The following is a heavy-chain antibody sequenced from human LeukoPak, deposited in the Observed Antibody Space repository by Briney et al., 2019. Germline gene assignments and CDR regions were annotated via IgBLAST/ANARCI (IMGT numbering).Heavy chain of an antibody. D-gene: IGHD6-13*01. CDR2: INFSGST. CDR1: GGSISSYY. J-gene: IGHJ5*02. Sequence: SETLSLTCTVSGGSISSYYWTWIRQPPGRGLEWIGYINFSGSTNYNPSLKSRVTISVDTSKNQFSLKLSSVTAADTAVYYCARRFAAASNWFDPWGQGTLVTVSS. V-gene: IGHV4-59*01. CDR3: ARRFAAASNWFDP.